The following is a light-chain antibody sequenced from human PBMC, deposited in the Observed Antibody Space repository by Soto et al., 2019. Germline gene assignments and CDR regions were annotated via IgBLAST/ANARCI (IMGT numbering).Light chain of an antibody. V-gene: IGLV2-23*01. J-gene: IGLJ1*01. CDR2: KGT. CDR3: CSSAPESTYV. Sequence: LAQPASVSGSPGQSVTISCTGTSSDVGAYNSVSWYQQHPDKAPQLMIYKGTQRPSGVSNRFSGSTSGNAASLTISGLQAGDEADYFCCSSAPESTYVFGTGTKVTVL. CDR1: SSDVGAYNS.